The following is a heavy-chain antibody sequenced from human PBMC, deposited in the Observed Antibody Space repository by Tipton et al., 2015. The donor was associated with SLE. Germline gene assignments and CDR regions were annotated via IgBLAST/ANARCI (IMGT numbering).Heavy chain of an antibody. Sequence: TLSLTCAVYGGSFSGYYWSWIRQPPGKGLEWIGEINHSGSTNYNPSLKSRVTISVDTSKNQFSLKLSSVTAADTAVYYCAREDNYCFDYWGQGPLVTVSS. CDR3: AREDNYCFDY. CDR1: GGSFSGYY. CDR2: INHSGST. D-gene: IGHD1-20*01. V-gene: IGHV4-34*01. J-gene: IGHJ4*02.